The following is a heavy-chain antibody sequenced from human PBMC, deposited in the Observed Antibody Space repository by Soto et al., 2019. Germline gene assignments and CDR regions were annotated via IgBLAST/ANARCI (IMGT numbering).Heavy chain of an antibody. CDR3: ARHTPHDSSGYINWFDP. J-gene: IGHJ5*02. CDR2: IYYTGST. Sequence: SETLSLTCTVSGVSISTYYWSWIRQPPGKGLEWIGYIYYTGSTKYNPSLKSRVTMSVDTSKNQFSLKMSSVTAADTAVYYCARHTPHDSSGYINWFDPWGQGTLVTVSS. D-gene: IGHD3-22*01. V-gene: IGHV4-59*08. CDR1: GVSISTYY.